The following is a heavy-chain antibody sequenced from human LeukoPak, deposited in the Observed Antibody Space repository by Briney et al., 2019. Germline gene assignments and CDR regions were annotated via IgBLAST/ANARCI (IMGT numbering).Heavy chain of an antibody. Sequence: SETLSLTCNVSGGSIRGYYWSWMRQPPEKGLEWVGYIYSSGSTNYNPSLKSRVTMSVDTSKNQFSLKVSSVTAADTAVYYCARVFDSGSQAYFYYMDVWGKGTTVTISS. D-gene: IGHD3-10*01. CDR2: IYSSGST. CDR3: ARVFDSGSQAYFYYMDV. CDR1: GGSIRGYY. J-gene: IGHJ6*03. V-gene: IGHV4-59*01.